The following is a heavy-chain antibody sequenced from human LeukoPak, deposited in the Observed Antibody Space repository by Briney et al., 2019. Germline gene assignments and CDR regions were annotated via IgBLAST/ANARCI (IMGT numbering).Heavy chain of an antibody. J-gene: IGHJ4*02. CDR1: GGSISSGGYY. CDR2: IYYSGST. V-gene: IGHV4-31*03. Sequence: PSQTLSLTCTDSGGSISSGGYYWSWIRQHPGKGLEWIGYIYYSGSTYYNPSLKSRVTISVDTSKNQFSLKLSSVTAADTAVYYCARETYGTAFDYWGQGTLVTVSS. D-gene: IGHD3-10*01. CDR3: ARETYGTAFDY.